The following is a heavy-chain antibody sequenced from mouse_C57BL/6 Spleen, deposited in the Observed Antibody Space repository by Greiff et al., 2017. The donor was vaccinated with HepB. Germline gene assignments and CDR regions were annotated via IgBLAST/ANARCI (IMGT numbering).Heavy chain of an antibody. V-gene: IGHV1-63*01. CDR3: AREDARSYYFDY. Sequence: QVQLQQSGAEPVRPGTSVKMSCKASGYTFTNYWIGWAKQRPGHGLEWIGDIYPGGGYTNYNEKFKGKATLTADKSSSTAYMQFSSLTSEDSAIYYCAREDARSYYFDYWGQGTTLTVSS. CDR1: GYTFTNYW. CDR2: IYPGGGYT. J-gene: IGHJ2*01. D-gene: IGHD1-1*01.